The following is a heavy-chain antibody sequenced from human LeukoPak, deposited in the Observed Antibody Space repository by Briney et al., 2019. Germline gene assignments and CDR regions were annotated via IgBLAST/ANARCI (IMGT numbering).Heavy chain of an antibody. CDR2: IRYDGSNK. CDR1: GFTFSSYW. J-gene: IGHJ4*02. Sequence: GGSLRLSCAASGFTFSSYWMSWVRQAPGKGLEWVAFIRYDGSNKYYADSVKGRFTISRDNSKNTLYLQMNSLRAEDTAVYYCAKPYSSSWFDFFDYWGQGTLVTVSS. CDR3: AKPYSSSWFDFFDY. D-gene: IGHD6-13*01. V-gene: IGHV3-30*02.